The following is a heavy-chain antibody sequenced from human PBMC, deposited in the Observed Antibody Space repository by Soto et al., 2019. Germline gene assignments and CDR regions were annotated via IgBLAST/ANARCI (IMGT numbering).Heavy chain of an antibody. J-gene: IGHJ6*02. V-gene: IGHV4-34*01. CDR1: GGSFSGYY. D-gene: IGHD3-10*01. CDR3: ARGEHYVSGSYRDPEPYYYYGMDV. Sequence: PSETLSLTCAVYGGSFSGYYWSWIRQPPGKGLEWIGEINHSGSTNYNPSLKSRVTISVDTSKNQFSLKLSSVTAADTAVYYCARGEHYVSGSYRDPEPYYYYGMDVCGQWSTVT. CDR2: INHSGST.